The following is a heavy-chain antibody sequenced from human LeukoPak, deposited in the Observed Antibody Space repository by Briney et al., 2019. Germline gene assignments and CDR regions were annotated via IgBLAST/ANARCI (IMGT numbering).Heavy chain of an antibody. V-gene: IGHV4-59*01. CDR1: GGSISSYY. Sequence: PSETLSLTCTVSGGSISSYYWSWIRQPPGKGLEWIGYIYYSGSTNYNPSLKSRVTISVDTSKNQFSLKLSSVTAADTAVYYCARNYYGSGSCYNTWGNWFDPWGQGTLVTVSS. D-gene: IGHD3-10*01. CDR3: ARNYYGSGSCYNTWGNWFDP. CDR2: IYYSGST. J-gene: IGHJ5*02.